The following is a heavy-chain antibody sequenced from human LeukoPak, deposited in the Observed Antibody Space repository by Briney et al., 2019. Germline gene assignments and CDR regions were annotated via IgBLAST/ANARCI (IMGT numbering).Heavy chain of an antibody. D-gene: IGHD2-8*01. CDR3: ARGHVVLMVYAIRRTGGHYFDY. CDR2: MNPNSGNT. Sequence: GASVKVSCKASGYTFTSYDINWVRQATGQGLEWMGWMNPNSGNTGYAQKFQGRVTMTRNTSISTAYMELSSLRSEDTAVYYCARGHVVLMVYAIRRTGGHYFDYWGQGTLVTVSS. J-gene: IGHJ4*02. CDR1: GYTFTSYD. V-gene: IGHV1-8*01.